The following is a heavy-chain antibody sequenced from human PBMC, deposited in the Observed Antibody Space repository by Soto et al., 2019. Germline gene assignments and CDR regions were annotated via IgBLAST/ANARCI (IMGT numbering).Heavy chain of an antibody. CDR2: ISYDGSNK. J-gene: IGHJ6*02. CDR1: GFTFSSYG. Sequence: GGSLRLSCAASGFTFSSYGMHWVRQAPGKGLEWVAVISYDGSNKYYADSVKGRFTISRDNSKNTLYLQMNSLRAEDTAVYYCAKGLIRYFDWLSNNYYYYGMDVWGQGTTVTVSS. V-gene: IGHV3-30*18. CDR3: AKGLIRYFDWLSNNYYYYGMDV. D-gene: IGHD3-9*01.